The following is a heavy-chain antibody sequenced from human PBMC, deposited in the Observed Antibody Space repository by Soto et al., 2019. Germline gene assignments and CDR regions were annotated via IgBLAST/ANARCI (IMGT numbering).Heavy chain of an antibody. V-gene: IGHV5-10-1*01. J-gene: IGHJ6*02. D-gene: IGHD6-13*01. CDR3: ARTSAAGKYYYGMDV. CDR1: GYSFTSYW. Sequence: LGESLKISCKGSGYSFTSYWISWVRQMPGKGLEWMGRIDPSDSNTNYSPSFQGHVTISADKSISTAYLQWSSLKASDTAMYYCARTSAAGKYYYGMDVWGQGTTVTVSS. CDR2: IDPSDSNT.